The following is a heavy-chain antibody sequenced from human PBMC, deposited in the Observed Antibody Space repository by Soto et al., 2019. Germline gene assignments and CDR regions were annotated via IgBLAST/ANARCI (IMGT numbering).Heavy chain of an antibody. D-gene: IGHD4-4*01. J-gene: IGHJ6*02. Sequence: QVQLVESVGGVVQPGRSLRLSCAASGFTFSSYAMHWVRQAPGKGLEWVAVISYDGSNKYYADSVKGRFTISRDNSKNTLYLQMNSLRAEDTAVYYCAGDSDSSQTNYYYYGMDVWGQGTTVTVSS. CDR2: ISYDGSNK. CDR3: AGDSDSSQTNYYYYGMDV. V-gene: IGHV3-30-3*01. CDR1: GFTFSSYA.